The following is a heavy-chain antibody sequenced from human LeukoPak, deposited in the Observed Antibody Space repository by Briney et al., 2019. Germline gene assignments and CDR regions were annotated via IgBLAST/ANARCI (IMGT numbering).Heavy chain of an antibody. D-gene: IGHD5-18*01. Sequence: SSGKVSCKASGCTFSSYAISWVRQAPGQGLEWMGRIIPIFGTANYAQKFQGRVTITTDESTSTAYMELSSLRSEDTAVYYCARSFGYSDGYTPKYYFDYWGQGTLVTVSS. CDR1: GCTFSSYA. V-gene: IGHV1-69*05. CDR3: ARSFGYSDGYTPKYYFDY. CDR2: IIPIFGTA. J-gene: IGHJ4*02.